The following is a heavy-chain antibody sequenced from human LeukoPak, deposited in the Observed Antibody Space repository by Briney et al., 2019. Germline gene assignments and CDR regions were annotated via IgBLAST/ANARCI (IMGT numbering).Heavy chain of an antibody. CDR1: GFTFSTYA. V-gene: IGHV3-23*01. J-gene: IGHJ3*01. D-gene: IGHD3-16*02. CDR2: ISFSGANS. CDR3: ARDMELST. Sequence: GGSLRLSCAASGFTFSTYAMSWVRQAPGKGLEWVSLISFSGANSYYPDSVKGRFSVPRDNSKDTLYLQLSGLRADDTAIYYCARDMELSTWGPGTMVTVSS.